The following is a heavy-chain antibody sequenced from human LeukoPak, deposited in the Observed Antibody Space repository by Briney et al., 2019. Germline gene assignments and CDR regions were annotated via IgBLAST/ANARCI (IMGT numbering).Heavy chain of an antibody. CDR2: INHSGST. D-gene: IGHD3-9*01. Sequence: SETLSLTCAVYGGSFSGYYWSWLRQPPGKGLEGLGEINHSGSTNYNPSLKSRVTISVDTSKNQFSLKLSSVTAADTAVYYCARGGEYYDILTGYAAHYFDYWGQGTLVTVSS. CDR1: GGSFSGYY. CDR3: ARGGEYYDILTGYAAHYFDY. J-gene: IGHJ4*02. V-gene: IGHV4-34*01.